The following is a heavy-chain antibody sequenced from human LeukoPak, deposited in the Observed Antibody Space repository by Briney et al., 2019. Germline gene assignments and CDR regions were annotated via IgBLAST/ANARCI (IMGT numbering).Heavy chain of an antibody. J-gene: IGHJ4*02. CDR3: ARRSGIAVAGAFDY. D-gene: IGHD6-19*01. Sequence: GGSLRLSCAASGFTFSSYAMSWVRQAPGKGLEWVSAISTSGVSTHYADSVKGRFTISIDNSKNTLYLQMNSLRAEDTAVYYCARRSGIAVAGAFDYWGQGTLVTVSS. CDR1: GFTFSSYA. CDR2: ISTSGVST. V-gene: IGHV3-23*01.